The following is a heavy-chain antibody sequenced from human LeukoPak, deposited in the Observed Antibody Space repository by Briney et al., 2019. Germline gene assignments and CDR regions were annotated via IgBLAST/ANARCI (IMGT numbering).Heavy chain of an antibody. CDR1: GFTLSDHY. V-gene: IGHV3-11*01. J-gene: IGHJ5*02. D-gene: IGHD2/OR15-2a*01. Sequence: NPGGSLRLSCAASGFTLSDHYMSWIRQAPGKGLEWVSVISGSSFKIYYADSVKGRFTISRDNAENSLYLQLNSLRVEDTAVYYCAKNLFNPLRPAWGQGTLVTVSS. CDR3: AKNLFNPLRPA. CDR2: ISGSSFKI.